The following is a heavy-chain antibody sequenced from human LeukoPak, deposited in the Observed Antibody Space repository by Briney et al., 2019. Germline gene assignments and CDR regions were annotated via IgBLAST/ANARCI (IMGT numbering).Heavy chain of an antibody. CDR1: SGSLSSYY. CDR2: IYYSRST. CDR3: ARTDSSSWYNWFDP. V-gene: IGHV4-59*01. D-gene: IGHD6-13*01. Sequence: SQSLSLTCTVSSGSLSSYYWSWVRQSPGKRLEWIGYIYYSRSTTYNPSRKSRITLSVDTSRNQFSLNLTSVTAADTAVYYCARTDSSSWYNWFDPWGQGTLVTVSP. J-gene: IGHJ5*02.